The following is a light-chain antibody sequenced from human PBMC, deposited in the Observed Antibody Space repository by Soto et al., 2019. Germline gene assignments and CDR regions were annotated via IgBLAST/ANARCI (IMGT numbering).Light chain of an antibody. V-gene: IGKV1-27*01. CDR1: QGISNY. Sequence: DIQMTQSPSSLSASVGDRVTITCRASQGISNYLAWYQQKPGKVPKLLIYAASTLQSGVPCRFSGSASGTDFTLTISSLQPEDVATYYCQKYNSAAYTFGQGTKLEIK. CDR2: AAS. J-gene: IGKJ2*01. CDR3: QKYNSAAYT.